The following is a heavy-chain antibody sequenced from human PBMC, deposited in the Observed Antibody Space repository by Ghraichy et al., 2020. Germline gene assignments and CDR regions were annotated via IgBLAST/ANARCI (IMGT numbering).Heavy chain of an antibody. CDR3: AREERRGYARPLSLGMDV. D-gene: IGHD5-12*01. V-gene: IGHV3-30*04. CDR2: ISYDGSNK. CDR1: GFTFSSYA. J-gene: IGHJ6*02. Sequence: GGSLRLSCAASGFTFSSYAMHWVRQAPGKGLEWVAVISYDGSNKYYVDSVKGRFTISRDNSKNTLYLQMNSLRAEDTAVYYCAREERRGYARPLSLGMDVWGQGTTVTVSS.